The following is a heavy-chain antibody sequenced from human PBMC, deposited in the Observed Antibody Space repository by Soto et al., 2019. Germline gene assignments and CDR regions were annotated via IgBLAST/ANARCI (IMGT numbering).Heavy chain of an antibody. CDR3: AKEGRYISSRGYFDY. Sequence: EVQLLESGGGLVQPGGSLRLSCAASGFTFSSYGMSWVRQAPGKGLEWVSGISGSGGSTYYADSVKGRFTISRDNPKNTLYLQMNSLRAEDTAVYYCAKEGRYISSRGYFDYWGQGTLVTVSS. D-gene: IGHD6-13*01. V-gene: IGHV3-23*01. J-gene: IGHJ4*02. CDR1: GFTFSSYG. CDR2: ISGSGGST.